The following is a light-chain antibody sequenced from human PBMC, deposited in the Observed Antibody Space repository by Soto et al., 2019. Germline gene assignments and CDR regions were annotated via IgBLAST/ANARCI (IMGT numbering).Light chain of an antibody. J-gene: IGLJ1*01. CDR1: SSDVGGYNY. CDR3: SSYTTSNTRQIV. CDR2: DVS. Sequence: QSALTQPASVSGSPGQAITISCTGTSSDVGGYNYVSWYQHHPGKAPKLIIVDVSNRPSGVSNPFSGSKSGNTASLTISGIQPEDEADYYCSSYTTSNTRQIVFGTGTKVTVL. V-gene: IGLV2-14*03.